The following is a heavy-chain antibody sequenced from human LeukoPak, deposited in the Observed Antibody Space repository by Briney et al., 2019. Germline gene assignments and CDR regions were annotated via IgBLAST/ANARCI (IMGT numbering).Heavy chain of an antibody. CDR2: ISGSGVST. CDR1: GFRFSSYA. CDR3: AKAAPNEAYCGGDCYSWYFDY. J-gene: IGHJ4*02. D-gene: IGHD2-21*01. Sequence: AGGSLRLSCAASGFRFSSYAMSWVRQAPGKGLEWVSAISGSGVSTYYTDSVKGRFTVSRDNSKNTLYLQMNSLRAEDTAVYYCAKAAPNEAYCGGDCYSWYFDYWGQGTLVTVSS. V-gene: IGHV3-23*01.